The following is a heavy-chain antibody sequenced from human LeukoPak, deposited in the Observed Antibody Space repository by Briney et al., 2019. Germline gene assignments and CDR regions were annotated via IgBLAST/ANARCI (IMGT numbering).Heavy chain of an antibody. CDR1: GYTFTSYY. CDR3: ARDVGYCTNGVCYPLWFGELFSNGLDY. J-gene: IGHJ4*02. V-gene: IGHV1-46*01. CDR2: INPSGGST. D-gene: IGHD2-8*01. Sequence: ASVKVSCKASGYTFTSYYMHWVRQAPGQGLEWMGIINPSGGSTSYAQKFQGRVTMTRDMSTSTVYMELSSLRSEDTAVYYCARDVGYCTNGVCYPLWFGELFSNGLDYWGQGTLVTVSS.